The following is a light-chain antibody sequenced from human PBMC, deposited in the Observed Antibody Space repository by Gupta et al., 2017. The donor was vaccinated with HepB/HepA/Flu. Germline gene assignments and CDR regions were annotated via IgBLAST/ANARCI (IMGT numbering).Light chain of an antibody. CDR1: QRVSDN. CDR3: QQYNSWPLT. V-gene: IGKV3-15*01. J-gene: IGKJ4*01. CDR2: GIS. Sequence: ELVMTQSQATLSVSPGERATLSCRASQRVSDNLAWYQQKLGQAPRLLIYGISTRATGIPARFSGSGSGTEFTLTISSLQSEDFAVYYCQQYNSWPLTFGGGTKVETK.